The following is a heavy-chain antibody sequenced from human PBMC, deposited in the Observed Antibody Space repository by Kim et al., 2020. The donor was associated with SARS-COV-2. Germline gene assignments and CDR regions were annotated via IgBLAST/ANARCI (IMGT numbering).Heavy chain of an antibody. CDR3: AKAAGKYPEYNWFDP. CDR2: VSGSGSAT. D-gene: IGHD2-2*01. V-gene: IGHV3-23*01. CDR1: GFTFSSFA. Sequence: GGSLRHSCATSGFTFSSFAISWVRQAPGKGLEWVSSVSGSGSATYYADSVKGRFTISRDNSKNTLYLEINSLRAEDTAVYYCAKAAGKYPEYNWFDPWGQGTLVTVSS. J-gene: IGHJ5*02.